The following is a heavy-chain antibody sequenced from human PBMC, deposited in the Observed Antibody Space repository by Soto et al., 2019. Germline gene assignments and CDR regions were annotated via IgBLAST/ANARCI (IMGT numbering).Heavy chain of an antibody. V-gene: IGHV3-23*01. D-gene: IGHD2-15*01. CDR1: GFTFSSYS. CDR2: ITPNGDGT. CDR3: AKIRTTGYSTFDY. Sequence: GGSLRLSCAASGFTFSSYSMSWVRQAPGKGLEWVSSITPNGDGTYLDSVKGRFTISRDNSGNTLSLQMDSLRAEDKALYFCAKIRTTGYSTFDYWGQGTLVTVSS. J-gene: IGHJ4*02.